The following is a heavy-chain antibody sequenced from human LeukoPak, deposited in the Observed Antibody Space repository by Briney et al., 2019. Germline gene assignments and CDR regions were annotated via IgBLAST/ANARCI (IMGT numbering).Heavy chain of an antibody. CDR2: ISSSGRAI. Sequence: GGSLRLSCAASGFTFSSYSMNWVRQAPGKGLEWVSYISSSGRAIYYADSVKGRFTVSRDNAKNSLYLQMNSLRAEDTAVYYCARCPRWAHFDYWGQGTLVTVSS. V-gene: IGHV3-48*04. CDR3: ARCPRWAHFDY. CDR1: GFTFSSYS. D-gene: IGHD4-23*01. J-gene: IGHJ4*02.